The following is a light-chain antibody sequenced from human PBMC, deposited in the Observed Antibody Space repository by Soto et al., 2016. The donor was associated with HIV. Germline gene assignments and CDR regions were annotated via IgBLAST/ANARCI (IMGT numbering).Light chain of an antibody. CDR1: QSISIY. CDR2: VAS. J-gene: IGKJ1*01. CDR3: QQANNFPXT. Sequence: DIQMTQSPSTLSASVGDRVTLTCRASQSISIYLAWYQQKPGKAPDLLIYVASSLQSGVPSSFSGSGSGTDFTLTISSLQPEDFATYYCQQANNFPXTFGQGTKVEIQ. V-gene: IGKV1-12*01.